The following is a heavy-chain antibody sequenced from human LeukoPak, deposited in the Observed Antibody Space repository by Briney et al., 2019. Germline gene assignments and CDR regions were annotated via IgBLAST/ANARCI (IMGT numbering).Heavy chain of an antibody. J-gene: IGHJ2*01. CDR3: ARDKGPYWYFDL. CDR2: IYNSGST. CDR1: GRSVSSYY. Sequence: PSETLSLTCTVSGRSVSSYYWNWIRQPPGKGLEWIGNIYNSGSTDYNPLLKSRVTMSVDTSKNQISLMLNSVTAADTAVYYCARDKGPYWYFDLWGRGTLATVSS. V-gene: IGHV4-59*02.